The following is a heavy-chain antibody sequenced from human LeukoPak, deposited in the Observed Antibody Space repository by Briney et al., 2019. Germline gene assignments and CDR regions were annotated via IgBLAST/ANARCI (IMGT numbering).Heavy chain of an antibody. CDR1: GFTFSTYN. J-gene: IGHJ4*02. CDR3: ARAPGYRSFLDY. V-gene: IGHV3-30*04. Sequence: GGSLRLSCAASGFTFSTYNMHWVRQAPGKGLEWVAVISYDGINKYYADSVKGRFTVSRDNSKNTLYLQMNSLRAEDTAVYYCARAPGYRSFLDYWGQGTLVTVSS. CDR2: ISYDGINK. D-gene: IGHD6-13*01.